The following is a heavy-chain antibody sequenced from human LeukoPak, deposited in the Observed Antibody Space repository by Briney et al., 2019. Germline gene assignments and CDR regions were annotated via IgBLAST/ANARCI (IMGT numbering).Heavy chain of an antibody. CDR3: AKDLVYSSSWYRHHGAFDI. CDR1: GFTFSSYG. CDR2: IRYDGSNK. V-gene: IGHV3-30*02. J-gene: IGHJ3*02. D-gene: IGHD6-13*01. Sequence: GGSLRLSCAASGFTFSSYGMHWVRQAPGKGLEWVAFIRYDGSNKYYADSVKGRFTISRDNTKNTLYLQMNSLRAEDTAVYYCAKDLVYSSSWYRHHGAFDIWGQGTMVTVSS.